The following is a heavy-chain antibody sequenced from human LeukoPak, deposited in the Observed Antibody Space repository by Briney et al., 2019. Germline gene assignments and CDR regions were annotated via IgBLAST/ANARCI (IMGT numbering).Heavy chain of an antibody. D-gene: IGHD3-22*01. J-gene: IGHJ4*02. CDR1: GFTFSSYS. V-gene: IGHV3-48*02. CDR2: ISSSSSPT. CDR3: ARDYYDSSGHYYVDS. Sequence: GGSLRLSCAASGFTFSSYSMNWVRQAPGKGLEWVSYISSSSSPTYYADSVKGRFTISRDSAKNSLYLQMNSLRDEDTAVYYCARDYYDSSGHYYVDSWGQGTLVTVSS.